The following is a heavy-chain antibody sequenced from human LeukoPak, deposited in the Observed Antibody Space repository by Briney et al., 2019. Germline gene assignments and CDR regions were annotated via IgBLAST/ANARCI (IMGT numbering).Heavy chain of an antibody. CDR1: ESTFSRFW. J-gene: IGHJ4*02. V-gene: IGHV3-7*01. Sequence: GGSLRLSCVASESTFSRFWMSWVRQAPGKGLEWVAHINQDGSARYYVDSVKGRFTISRDNAQDSVFLQMNSLIAEDTAVYFCAREGYSSSAATYWGQGTLVTVSS. CDR3: AREGYSSSAATY. D-gene: IGHD2-15*01. CDR2: INQDGSAR.